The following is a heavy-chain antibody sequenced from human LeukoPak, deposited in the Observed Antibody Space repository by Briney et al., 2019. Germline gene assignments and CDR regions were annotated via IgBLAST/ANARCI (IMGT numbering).Heavy chain of an antibody. D-gene: IGHD6-19*01. V-gene: IGHV4-39*01. CDR1: GGSISSSSYY. J-gene: IGHJ4*02. CDR2: IYYSGST. CDR3: ARHGGSGWSGGFDY. Sequence: NPSETLSLTCTVSGGSISSSSYYWGWIRQPPGKGLEWIGSIYYSGSTYYNPSLKSRVTISVDTSKNQFSLKLSSVTAADTAVYYCARHGGSGWSGGFDYWGQGTLVTVSS.